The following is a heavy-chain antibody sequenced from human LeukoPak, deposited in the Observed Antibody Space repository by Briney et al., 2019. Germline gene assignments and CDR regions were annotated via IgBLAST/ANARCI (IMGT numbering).Heavy chain of an antibody. D-gene: IGHD2-8*01. Sequence: GGSLRLSCAASGFTFSNYSMNWVRQAPGKGLEWVSTITSSSSSMYYADSVKGRFTVSRDNAKNSLYLQMNSLRAEDTAVYYCARGCSSGVSYRDFWGQGTLVTVSS. V-gene: IGHV3-21*01. CDR3: ARGCSSGVSYRDF. CDR2: ITSSSSSM. J-gene: IGHJ4*02. CDR1: GFTFSNYS.